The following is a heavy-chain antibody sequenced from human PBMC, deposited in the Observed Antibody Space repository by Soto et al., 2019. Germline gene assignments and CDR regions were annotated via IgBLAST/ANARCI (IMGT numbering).Heavy chain of an antibody. CDR2: INPNSGGT. J-gene: IGHJ6*02. V-gene: IGHV1-2*02. D-gene: IGHD6-13*01. CDR1: GYTFTGYY. CDR3: ARVQQQLSSGMDV. Sequence: ASVKVSCKASGYTFTGYYMHWVRQAPGQGLEWMGWINPNSGGTNYAQKFQGRVTTTRDTSISTAYMEPSRLRSDDTAVYYCARVQQQLSSGMDVWGQGTTVTVSS.